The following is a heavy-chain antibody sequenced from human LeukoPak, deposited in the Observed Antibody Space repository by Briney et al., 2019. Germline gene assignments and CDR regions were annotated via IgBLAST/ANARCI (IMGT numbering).Heavy chain of an antibody. CDR2: IKQDGSEK. CDR1: GFTFSSYW. D-gene: IGHD6-19*01. CDR3: ARDRAGAKSYMDV. Sequence: GGSLRLSCVASGFTFSSYWMSWVRQAPGKGLEWVANIKQDGSEKYYVDSVKGRFTISRDNAKNSLYLQMNSLRAEDTAVYYCARDRAGAKSYMDVWGKGTTVTVSS. V-gene: IGHV3-7*01. J-gene: IGHJ6*03.